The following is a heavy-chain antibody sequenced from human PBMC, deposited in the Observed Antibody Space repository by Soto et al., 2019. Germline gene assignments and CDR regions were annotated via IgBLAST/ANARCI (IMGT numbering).Heavy chain of an antibody. CDR1: GFTFSSYS. J-gene: IGHJ3*02. V-gene: IGHV3-21*04. Sequence: PGGSLRLSCAASGFTFSSYSMNWVRQAPGKGLEWVSSISSSSSYIYYADSVKGRFTISRDNANNTLYLQMNSLRAEDTAVYYCVKDLDLSGPDRVFDIWGQGTMVTVSS. CDR2: ISSSSSYI. CDR3: VKDLDLSGPDRVFDI.